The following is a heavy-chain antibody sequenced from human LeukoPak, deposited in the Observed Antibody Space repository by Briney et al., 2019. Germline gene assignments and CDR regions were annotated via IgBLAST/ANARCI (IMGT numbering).Heavy chain of an antibody. CDR3: ATGYGGNSGSNY. V-gene: IGHV1-24*01. Sequence: ASVTVSCKVSGYTLTELSMHWVRQAPGKGLEWMGGFDPEDGETIYAQKFQGRVTMTEDTSTDTAYMELSSLRSEDTAVYYCATGYGGNSGSNYWGQGTLVTVSS. CDR1: GYTLTELS. D-gene: IGHD4-23*01. CDR2: FDPEDGET. J-gene: IGHJ4*02.